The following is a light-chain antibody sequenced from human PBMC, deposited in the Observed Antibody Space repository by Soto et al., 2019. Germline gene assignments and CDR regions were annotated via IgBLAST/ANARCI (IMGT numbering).Light chain of an antibody. J-gene: IGKJ1*01. CDR2: GAS. Sequence: EIVLTQSPGTLSLSPGEIATLSCRASQSVSSSYLAWYQQKPGQAPRLLIYGASSRATGIPDRFSGSGSGTDFTLTISRLEPEDFAVYYCQQYGSSPRTFGQGTKVAIK. CDR3: QQYGSSPRT. CDR1: QSVSSSY. V-gene: IGKV3-20*01.